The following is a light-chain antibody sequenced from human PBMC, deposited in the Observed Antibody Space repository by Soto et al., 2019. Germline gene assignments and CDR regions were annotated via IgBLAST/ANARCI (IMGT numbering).Light chain of an antibody. Sequence: QSVLTQPPSVSAAPGQKVTISCSGTSSNIGENPVFWYQQVPITAPKLLIYDNNRRPSWIPDRFSGSKSGTSATLGITGLQTGDEADYYCVAWDNGLSAVIFGGGTKLTVL. CDR1: SSNIGENP. J-gene: IGLJ2*01. CDR2: DNN. V-gene: IGLV1-51*01. CDR3: VAWDNGLSAVI.